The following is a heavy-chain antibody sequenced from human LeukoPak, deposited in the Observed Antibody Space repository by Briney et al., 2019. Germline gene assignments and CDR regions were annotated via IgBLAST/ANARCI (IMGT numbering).Heavy chain of an antibody. CDR3: ARLGAGPTYYDFWSGYSSFYFDY. V-gene: IGHV4-39*02. CDR1: GGSTSSGNYY. CDR2: ISSSGNT. Sequence: PSETLSLTCTVSGGSTSSGNYYWGWIRQPPGKGLEWIGGISSSGNTYYNPSLKSRITISIDTSKNHFSLKLSSVTAADTAVYYCARLGAGPTYYDFWSGYSSFYFDYWGQGTLVTVSS. D-gene: IGHD3-3*01. J-gene: IGHJ4*02.